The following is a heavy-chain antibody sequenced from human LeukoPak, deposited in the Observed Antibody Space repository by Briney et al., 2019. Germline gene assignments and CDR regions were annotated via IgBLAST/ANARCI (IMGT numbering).Heavy chain of an antibody. J-gene: IGHJ4*02. CDR3: TKTTVTPRGVQDFDY. D-gene: IGHD4-17*01. CDR1: GFTFSNAW. Sequence: PGGSLRLSCAASGFTFSNAWMSWVRQAPGMGLEWVGRIKSKTDGGTTDYAAPVKGRFTISRDDSKNTLYLQMNSLKTEDTAVYYCTKTTVTPRGVQDFDYWGQGTLVTVSS. CDR2: IKSKTDGGTT. V-gene: IGHV3-15*01.